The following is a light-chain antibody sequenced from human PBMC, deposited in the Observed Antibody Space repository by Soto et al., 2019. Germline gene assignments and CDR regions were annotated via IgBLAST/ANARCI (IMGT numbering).Light chain of an antibody. Sequence: QSVLTQPASVSGSPGQSITISCTGTSSDVGGYYYVSWYQHHPGKAPKLMIYQVNNRPSGVSNRLSASNSGNTASLTISWRQAEDEDDYYCSSYTSSNTFYVFGTGTKLTVL. CDR3: SSYTSSNTFYV. CDR2: QVN. J-gene: IGLJ1*01. V-gene: IGLV2-14*01. CDR1: SSDVGGYYY.